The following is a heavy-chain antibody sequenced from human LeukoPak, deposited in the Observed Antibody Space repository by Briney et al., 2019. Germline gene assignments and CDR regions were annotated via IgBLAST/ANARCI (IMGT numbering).Heavy chain of an antibody. D-gene: IGHD5-12*01. V-gene: IGHV3-23*01. J-gene: IGHJ5*02. CDR1: GFTFSSYA. CDR3: AKSGSKWLPNWFDP. Sequence: GGSLRLSCAASGFTFSSYAMSWVRQAPRQGLEWVSAISGSGGSTYYADSVKGRFTISRDNSKNTLYLQMNSLRAEDTAVYYCAKSGSKWLPNWFDPWGQGTLVTVSS. CDR2: ISGSGGST.